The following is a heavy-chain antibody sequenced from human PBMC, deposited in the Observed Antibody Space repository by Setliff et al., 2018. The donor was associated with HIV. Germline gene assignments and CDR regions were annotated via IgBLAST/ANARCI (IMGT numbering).Heavy chain of an antibody. CDR3: ARDRSGTSYAGDDAFDI. J-gene: IGHJ3*02. D-gene: IGHD3-3*01. CDR2: ISAGGYT. V-gene: IGHV4-4*07. CDR1: SDSISSNY. Sequence: PSETLSLTCSVSSDSISSNYWTWIRQPAGKGLEWIGRISAGGYTYYNPSLQSRVTMSVDMSKNQFSLKLSSVTAADTAIYYCARDRSGTSYAGDDAFDIWGQGTMVTVSS.